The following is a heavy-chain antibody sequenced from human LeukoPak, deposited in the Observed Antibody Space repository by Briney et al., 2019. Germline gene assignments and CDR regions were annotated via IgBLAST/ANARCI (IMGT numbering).Heavy chain of an antibody. Sequence: GRSLRLSCAASGFTFSSYGMHWVRQAPGKGLEWVAVIWYDGSNKYYADSVKGRFTISRDNSKNTLYLQMNSLRAEDTAVYYCARGEDSSSWYFDYWGKGTLFTVSS. CDR3: ARGEDSSSWYFDY. V-gene: IGHV3-33*01. CDR2: IWYDGSNK. J-gene: IGHJ4*02. D-gene: IGHD6-13*01. CDR1: GFTFSSYG.